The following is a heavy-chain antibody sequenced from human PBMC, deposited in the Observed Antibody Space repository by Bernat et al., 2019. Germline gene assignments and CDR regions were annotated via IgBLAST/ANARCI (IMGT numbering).Heavy chain of an antibody. CDR3: ARGSPDDYGDYAWFDP. D-gene: IGHD4-17*01. CDR2: IYYSGST. V-gene: IGHV4-59*01. Sequence: QVQLQESGPGLVKPSETLSLTCTVSGGSISSYYWSWIRQPPGKGLEWIGYIYYSGSTNYNPSLKSRVTISVDTSKNQFSLKLSSVTAADTAVYYCARGSPDDYGDYAWFDPWGQGTLV. CDR1: GGSISSYY. J-gene: IGHJ5*02.